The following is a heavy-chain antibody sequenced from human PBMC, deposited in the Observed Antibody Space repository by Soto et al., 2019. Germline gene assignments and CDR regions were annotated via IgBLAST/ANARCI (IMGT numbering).Heavy chain of an antibody. CDR1: GGSISSGGYS. D-gene: IGHD3-10*01. CDR2: IYHSGST. Sequence: LSLTCAVSGGSISSGGYSWSWIRQPPGKGLEWIGYIYHSGSTYYNPFLKSRATISVDRSKHQFSLKLSSVTAADTAVYYCARGYGSGSYYGFRWFDPWGQGTLVTVSS. V-gene: IGHV4-30-2*01. CDR3: ARGYGSGSYYGFRWFDP. J-gene: IGHJ5*02.